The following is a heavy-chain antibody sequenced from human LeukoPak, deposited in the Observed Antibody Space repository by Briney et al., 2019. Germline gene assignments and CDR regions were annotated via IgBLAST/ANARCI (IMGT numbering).Heavy chain of an antibody. V-gene: IGHV4-34*01. CDR1: GGSFSGYY. J-gene: IGHJ4*02. CDR2: INHSGST. CDR3: AREGSPLRYFDWLSPFDY. D-gene: IGHD3-9*01. Sequence: APETLSLTCAVYGGSFSGYYWSWIRQPPGKGLEWIGEINHSGSTNYNPSLKSRVTISVDTSKNQFSLKLSSVTAADAAVYYCAREGSPLRYFDWLSPFDYWGQGTLVTVSS.